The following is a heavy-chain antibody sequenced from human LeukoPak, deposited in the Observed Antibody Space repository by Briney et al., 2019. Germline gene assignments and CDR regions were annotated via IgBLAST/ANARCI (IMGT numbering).Heavy chain of an antibody. D-gene: IGHD5-18*01. Sequence: GWTLRFCCAASQGTFINYVIHWIRKAPGKGLEWVATVSYDGSNKYYADSVKGRFTISRDNSKNTLDLQMNSLRAEDTAVYYCARSYRYGFDYWGQGTLVTVSS. CDR3: ARSYRYGFDY. J-gene: IGHJ4*02. V-gene: IGHV3-30*04. CDR1: QGTFINYV. CDR2: VSYDGSNK.